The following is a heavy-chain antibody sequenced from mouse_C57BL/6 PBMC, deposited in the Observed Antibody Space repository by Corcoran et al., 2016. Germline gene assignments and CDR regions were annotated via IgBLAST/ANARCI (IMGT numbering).Heavy chain of an antibody. CDR1: GYTFTDYY. Sequence: EVQLQQSGPELVNPGASVKISCQASGYTFTDYYMNWVKQSHGKSLEWIGDINPNNGGTSYNQKFKGKATLTVDKSSSTAYMELRSLTSEDSAVYYCAPQLGVDYLGQGTTLTVSS. V-gene: IGHV1-26*01. CDR2: INPNNGGT. D-gene: IGHD3-1*01. J-gene: IGHJ2*01. CDR3: APQLGVDY.